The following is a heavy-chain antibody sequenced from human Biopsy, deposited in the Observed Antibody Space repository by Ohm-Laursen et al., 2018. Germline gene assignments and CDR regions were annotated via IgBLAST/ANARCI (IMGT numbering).Heavy chain of an antibody. Sequence: SDTLSLTCIASGDSISNSYWTWIRQPAGKGLEWIGRFYSSGSSSYNPSLKSRVTMSIDASMNQFSLKLTSVTAADTAVYYCAKARTLDTAIDFDYWGQGTLVTVSS. J-gene: IGHJ4*02. CDR2: FYSSGSS. CDR1: GDSISNSY. V-gene: IGHV4-4*07. D-gene: IGHD5-18*01. CDR3: AKARTLDTAIDFDY.